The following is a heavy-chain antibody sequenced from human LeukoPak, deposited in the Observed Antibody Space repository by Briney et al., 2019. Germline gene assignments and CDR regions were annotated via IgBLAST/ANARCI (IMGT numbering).Heavy chain of an antibody. V-gene: IGHV3-48*04. CDR1: GFTFSSYW. CDR3: ARDPLWANVVPAATDY. CDR2: ISSSSSTI. D-gene: IGHD2-2*01. J-gene: IGHJ4*02. Sequence: HPGRSLRLSCAASGFTFSSYWMHWVRQAPGKGLEWVSYISSSSSTIYYADSVKGQFTISRDNAKNSLYLQMNSLRAEDTAVYYCARDPLWANVVPAATDYWGQGTLVTVSS.